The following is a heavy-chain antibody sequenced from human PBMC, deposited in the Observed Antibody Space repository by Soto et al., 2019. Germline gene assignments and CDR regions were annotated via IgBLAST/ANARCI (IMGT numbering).Heavy chain of an antibody. CDR3: ARKGRVWDNWNRLGWFDP. CDR1: GGTFSSSA. V-gene: IGHV1-69*13. D-gene: IGHD1-20*01. J-gene: IGHJ5*02. Sequence: SVKVSCKASGGTFSSSAISWVRQAPGQGLEWMGGIIPIFGTANYAQKFQGRVTITADESTSTAYMELSSLRSEDTAVYYCARKGRVWDNWNRLGWFDPWGQGTLVTVSS. CDR2: IIPIFGTA.